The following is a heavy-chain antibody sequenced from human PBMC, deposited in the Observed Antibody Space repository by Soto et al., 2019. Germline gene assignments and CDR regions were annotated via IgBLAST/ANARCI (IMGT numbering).Heavy chain of an antibody. CDR3: ARGSGWQWLASPWD. J-gene: IGHJ4*02. V-gene: IGHV3-30-3*01. CDR1: GFTFSSYA. D-gene: IGHD6-19*01. Sequence: QVQLVESGGGVVQPGRSLRLSCAASGFTFSSYAMHWVRQATGKGLEWVAVISYDGSNKYYADSVKGRFTISRDNSKNTLYLQMNSLRAEDTAVYYCARGSGWQWLASPWDWGQGTLVTVSS. CDR2: ISYDGSNK.